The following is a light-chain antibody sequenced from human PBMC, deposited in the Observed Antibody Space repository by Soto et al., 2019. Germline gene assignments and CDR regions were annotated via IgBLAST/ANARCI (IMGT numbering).Light chain of an antibody. CDR2: ATS. Sequence: EIVMTQSPATLSVSPGERASLSCRASQSVSSNLSWYQQKPGQTPRLLIYATSTRATGIPARFSGSGSGTEFTLTISSLQSEDFAVYYCQQYGSSPRTFGGGTKVDIK. J-gene: IGKJ4*01. V-gene: IGKV3-15*01. CDR1: QSVSSN. CDR3: QQYGSSPRT.